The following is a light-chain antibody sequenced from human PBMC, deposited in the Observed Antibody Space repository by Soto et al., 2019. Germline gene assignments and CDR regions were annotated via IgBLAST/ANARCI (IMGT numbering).Light chain of an antibody. J-gene: IGLJ2*01. Sequence: QSALTQPASVSGSPGQSITISCTGTSSDVGGYNYVSWYQQHPGKAPKVMIFDVSNRPSGVSNRFSGSKSGNTASLTISGLQAEDEADYYCSSYTSISSVVLGGGTKLTVL. V-gene: IGLV2-14*03. CDR1: SSDVGGYNY. CDR3: SSYTSISSVV. CDR2: DVS.